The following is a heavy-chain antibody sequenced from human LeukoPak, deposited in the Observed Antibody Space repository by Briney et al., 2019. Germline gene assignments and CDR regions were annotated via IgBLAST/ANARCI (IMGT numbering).Heavy chain of an antibody. CDR3: ARPGHSSESYYPDY. CDR1: GYTFTNYY. Sequence: GASVKVSCKASGYTFTNYYIHWVRQAPGQGLEWMGIINPSGGGTSYAQKFQGRVTMTRDTSTSTVYMELSSLRSEDAAVYYCARPGHSSESYYPDYWGQGTLVTISS. J-gene: IGHJ4*02. V-gene: IGHV1-46*01. D-gene: IGHD3-22*01. CDR2: INPSGGGT.